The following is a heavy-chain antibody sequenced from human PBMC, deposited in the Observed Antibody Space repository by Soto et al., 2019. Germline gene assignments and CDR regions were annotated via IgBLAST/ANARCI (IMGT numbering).Heavy chain of an antibody. D-gene: IGHD4-17*01. J-gene: IGHJ4*02. CDR1: GHTFTGYY. CDR3: ARDRGYGDYVTGFPDY. Sequence: ASVKVSCKASGHTFTGYYMHWVRQAPGQGLEWMGWINPNSGGTNYAQKFQGRVTMTRDTSISTAYMELSRLRSDDTAVYYCARDRGYGDYVTGFPDYWGQGTLVTVSS. V-gene: IGHV1-2*02. CDR2: INPNSGGT.